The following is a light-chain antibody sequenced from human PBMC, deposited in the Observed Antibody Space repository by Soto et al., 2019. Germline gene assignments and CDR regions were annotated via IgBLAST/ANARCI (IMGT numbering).Light chain of an antibody. V-gene: IGLV2-23*02. CDR3: CSYAGSSTYV. CDR2: EVS. CDR1: SSDVGSYNL. Sequence: QSVLTQPASVSGSPGQSITISCTGTSSDVGSYNLVSWYQQHPGKAPKLMIYEVSKRPSGGSNRFSGSKSGNTASLTISGLQGEDEADYYCCSYAGSSTYVFGTGTKVTV. J-gene: IGLJ1*01.